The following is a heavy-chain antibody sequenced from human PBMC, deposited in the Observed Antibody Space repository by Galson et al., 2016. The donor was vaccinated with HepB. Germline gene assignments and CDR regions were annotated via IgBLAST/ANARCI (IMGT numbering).Heavy chain of an antibody. CDR1: GFTFSRYA. Sequence: SLRLSCAASGFTFSRYAMTWVRQAPGKGLEWVSIISYLDGSDKFYANSVKGRFTISRDNSKNTVFLQMDSLRADDTAVYYCAKGFRSTVHPFHDAFDIWGKGTMVTVAS. J-gene: IGHJ3*02. D-gene: IGHD2-2*01. CDR2: ISYLDGSDK. V-gene: IGHV3-23*03. CDR3: AKGFRSTVHPFHDAFDI.